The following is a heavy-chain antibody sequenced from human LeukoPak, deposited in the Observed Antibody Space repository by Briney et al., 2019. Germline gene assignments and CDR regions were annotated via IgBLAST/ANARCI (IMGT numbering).Heavy chain of an antibody. D-gene: IGHD3-16*02. CDR2: IIPIFGTA. J-gene: IGHJ3*02. CDR1: GGTFSSYA. CDR3: AREMMITFGGAIVKEEI. V-gene: IGHV1-69*05. Sequence: GASVKVSCKASGGTFSSYAISWVRQAPGQGLEWMGGIIPIFGTANYAQKFQGRVTITTDESTSTAYMELSSLRSEDTAVYYCAREMMITFGGAIVKEEIWGQGTMVTVSS.